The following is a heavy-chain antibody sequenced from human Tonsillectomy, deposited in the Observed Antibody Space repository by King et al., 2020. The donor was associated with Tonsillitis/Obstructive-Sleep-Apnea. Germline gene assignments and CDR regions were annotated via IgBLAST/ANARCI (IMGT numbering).Heavy chain of an antibody. J-gene: IGHJ6*02. D-gene: IGHD3-3*01. CDR2: ISYDGSNK. CDR1: GFTLSNSA. V-gene: IGHV3-30*04. Sequence: VQLVESGGGVVQPGRSLRLSCAASGFTLSNSAMHWVRQAPGKGLAWVAVISYDGSNKFYADSVKGRFTISRDNSKNTLFLQMNNLRAEDTAVYYCAREIGGVRFLDWTIPARGMDVWGQGTTVIVSS. CDR3: AREIGGVRFLDWTIPARGMDV.